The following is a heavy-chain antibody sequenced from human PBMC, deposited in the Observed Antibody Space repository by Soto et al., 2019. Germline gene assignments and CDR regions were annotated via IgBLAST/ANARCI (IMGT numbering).Heavy chain of an antibody. D-gene: IGHD3-10*01. CDR1: GFTFSSYG. J-gene: IGHJ4*02. CDR2: IWYDGSNK. CDR3: ARGKRQTKITYGSGGYPRY. V-gene: IGHV3-33*01. Sequence: GGSLRLSCAASGFTFSSYGMHWVRQAPGKGLEWVAVIWYDGSNKYYADSVKGRFTISRDNSKNTLYLQMNSLRAEDTAVYYCARGKRQTKITYGSGGYPRYWGQGTLVTVSS.